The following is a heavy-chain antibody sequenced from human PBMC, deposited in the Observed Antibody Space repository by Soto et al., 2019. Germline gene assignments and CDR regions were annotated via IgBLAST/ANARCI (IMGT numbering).Heavy chain of an antibody. CDR3: AKDMDVCSGGGCYALDY. Sequence: EVQLVESGGGLVQPGRSLRLSCAASGFTFDDYAMHWVRQAPGKGLEWVSGISWNSGSIGYADSVKGRFTISRDNAKNSLYLQMNSLRAEDTALYYCAKDMDVCSGGGCYALDYWGQGTLVTVSS. J-gene: IGHJ4*02. CDR2: ISWNSGSI. D-gene: IGHD2-15*01. V-gene: IGHV3-9*01. CDR1: GFTFDDYA.